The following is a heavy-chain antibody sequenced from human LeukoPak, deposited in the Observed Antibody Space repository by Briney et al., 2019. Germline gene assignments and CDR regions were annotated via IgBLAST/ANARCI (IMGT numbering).Heavy chain of an antibody. CDR1: GYTFTSYG. J-gene: IGHJ3*02. V-gene: IGHV1-2*04. CDR2: INPNSGGT. CDR3: ARESTPLYYDSSPNTFDI. D-gene: IGHD3-22*01. Sequence: ASVKVSCKASGYTFTSYGISWVRQAPGQGLEWMGWINPNSGGTNYAQKFQGWVTMTRDTSISTAYMELSRLRSDDTAVYYCARESTPLYYDSSPNTFDIWGQGTMVTVSS.